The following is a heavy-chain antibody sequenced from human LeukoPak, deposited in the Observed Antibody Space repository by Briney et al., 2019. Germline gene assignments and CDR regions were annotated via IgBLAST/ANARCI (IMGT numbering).Heavy chain of an antibody. Sequence: ASVKVSCKASGYTFTGYYMHWVRQAPGQGLEWMGRINPNSGGTNYAQKFQGRVTMTRDTSISTAYMELSRLRSDDTAVYYCARDLRDTAMVEDYWGQGTLVTVSS. CDR1: GYTFTGYY. J-gene: IGHJ4*02. V-gene: IGHV1-2*06. D-gene: IGHD5-18*01. CDR2: INPNSGGT. CDR3: ARDLRDTAMVEDY.